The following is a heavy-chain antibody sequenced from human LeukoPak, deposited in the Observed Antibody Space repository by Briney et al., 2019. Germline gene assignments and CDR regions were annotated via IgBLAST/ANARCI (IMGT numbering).Heavy chain of an antibody. CDR3: AIKLAAAGTDY. J-gene: IGHJ4*02. V-gene: IGHV3-15*01. Sequence: GGSLRLSCAASGFTFSNAWMSWVRQAPGKGLEWVGRIKSKTDGGTTDYAAPVKGRFTISRDDSKNTLYLQMNSLKTEDTAVYYCAIKLAAAGTDYWGQGTLVTVSS. CDR2: IKSKTDGGTT. CDR1: GFTFSNAW. D-gene: IGHD6-13*01.